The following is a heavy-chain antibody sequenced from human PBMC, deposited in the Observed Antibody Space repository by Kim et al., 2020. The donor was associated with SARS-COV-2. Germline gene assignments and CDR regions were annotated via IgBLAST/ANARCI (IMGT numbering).Heavy chain of an antibody. Sequence: YYADSVKGRFTISRDNSKNTLYLQMNSLRAEDTAVYYCAKEGRRGGYFDYWGQGTLVTVSS. J-gene: IGHJ4*02. CDR3: AKEGRRGGYFDY. D-gene: IGHD3-10*01. V-gene: IGHV3-33*06.